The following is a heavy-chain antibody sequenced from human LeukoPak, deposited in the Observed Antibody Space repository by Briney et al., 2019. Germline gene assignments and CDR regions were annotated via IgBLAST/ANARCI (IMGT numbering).Heavy chain of an antibody. CDR2: ISYDGSNK. CDR1: GFTFDDYV. J-gene: IGHJ4*02. V-gene: IGHV3-30*18. D-gene: IGHD3-9*01. Sequence: PGGSLRLSCAASGFTFDDYVMHWVRQAPGKGLEWVAVISYDGSNKYYADSVKGRFTISRDNSKNTLYLQMNSLRAEDTAVYYCAKGTQYYDILDYWGQGTLVTVSS. CDR3: AKGTQYYDILDY.